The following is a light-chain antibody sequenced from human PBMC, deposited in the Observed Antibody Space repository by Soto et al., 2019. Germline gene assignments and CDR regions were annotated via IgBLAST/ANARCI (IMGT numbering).Light chain of an antibody. CDR1: SSDVGGYKY. J-gene: IGLJ1*01. CDR3: SSYTSYTSYV. CDR2: DVS. Sequence: QSALTQPASVSGSPGQSIAISCTGTSSDVGGYKYVSWYQQYPGKAPKLMMYDVSNRPSGVPDRFSGSKSGNTASLTISGLQSEDEADYYCSSYTSYTSYVFGTGIKVTVL. V-gene: IGLV2-14*01.